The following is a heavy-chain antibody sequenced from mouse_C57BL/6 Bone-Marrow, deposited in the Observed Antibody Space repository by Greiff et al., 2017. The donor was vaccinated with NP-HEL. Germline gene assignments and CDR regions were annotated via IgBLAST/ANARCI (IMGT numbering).Heavy chain of an antibody. J-gene: IGHJ2*01. D-gene: IGHD1-1*01. Sequence: VQLQQSGAELVRPGASVKLSCTASGFNIKDDYMHWVKQRPEQGLEWIGWIDPENGDTEYASKFQGQATITADTSSNTAYLQLSSLTSEDTAVYYCTTPTVVALDYWGQGTTLTVSS. CDR2: IDPENGDT. CDR3: TTPTVVALDY. CDR1: GFNIKDDY. V-gene: IGHV14-4*01.